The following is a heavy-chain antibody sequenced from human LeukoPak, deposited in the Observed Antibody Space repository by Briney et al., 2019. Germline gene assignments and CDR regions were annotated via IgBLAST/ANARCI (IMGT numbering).Heavy chain of an antibody. CDR3: AGEWYSGY. V-gene: IGHV3-30-3*01. Sequence: GGSLRLSCAASGFTFSSYAMSWVRQAPGKGLEWVAVISYDGSNKYYADSVKGRFTISRDNSKNTLYLQMNSLRAEDTAVYYCAGEWYSGYWGQGTLVTVSS. CDR1: GFTFSSYA. D-gene: IGHD6-13*01. CDR2: ISYDGSNK. J-gene: IGHJ4*02.